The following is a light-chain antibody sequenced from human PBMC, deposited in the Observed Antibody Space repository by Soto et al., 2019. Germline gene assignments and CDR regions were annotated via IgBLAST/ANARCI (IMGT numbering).Light chain of an antibody. CDR1: QGISSY. CDR3: QQYYSYPRT. CDR2: AAS. V-gene: IGKV1-8*01. J-gene: IGKJ1*01. Sequence: AIRMTQSPSSFSASTGDRVTITCRASQGISSYLAWYQQKPEKAPKLLIYAASTLQSGVPSSFSGSGSGTDFTLTISCLQSEDFATYYCQQYYSYPRTFGQGTKVDIK.